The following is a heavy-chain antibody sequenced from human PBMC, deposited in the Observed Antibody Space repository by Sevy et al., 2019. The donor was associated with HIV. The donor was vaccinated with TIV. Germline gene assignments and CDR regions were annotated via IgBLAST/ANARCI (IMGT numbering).Heavy chain of an antibody. D-gene: IGHD6-19*01. Sequence: GGSLRLSCAASGFSFTNYGMHWVRQAPGNGLEWVSGISKSGAKTYYADSVRGRFTVSRDNSKNTVYLHLNSLRAEDTAIYYCAKEWTLLSDWYGEFDYWGQGTLVTVSS. V-gene: IGHV3-23*01. J-gene: IGHJ4*02. CDR1: GFSFTNYG. CDR3: AKEWTLLSDWYGEFDY. CDR2: ISKSGAKT.